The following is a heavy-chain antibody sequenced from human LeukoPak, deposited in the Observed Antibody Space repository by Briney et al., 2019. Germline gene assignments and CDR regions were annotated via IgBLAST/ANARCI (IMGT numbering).Heavy chain of an antibody. V-gene: IGHV3-9*01. J-gene: IGHJ5*02. CDR1: GFKFDDYA. Sequence: PGRSLRLSCAASGFKFDDYAMHWVRQAPGKGLEWVSGISWNSDSIGYADSVKGRFTISRDNAKNSLYLQMNSLRAEDTALYYCAKALSVDIVATPRSWGQGTLVTVSS. CDR2: ISWNSDSI. CDR3: AKALSVDIVATPRS. D-gene: IGHD5-12*01.